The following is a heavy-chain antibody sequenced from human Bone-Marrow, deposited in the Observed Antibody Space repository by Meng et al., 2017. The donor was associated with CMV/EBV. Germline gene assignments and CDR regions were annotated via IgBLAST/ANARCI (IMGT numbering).Heavy chain of an antibody. CDR2: IKQDGSEK. J-gene: IGHJ4*02. D-gene: IGHD3-3*01. Sequence: GESLKISCAASGFTFSSYWMSWVRQAPGKGLEWVANIKQDGSEKYYVDSVKGRFTISRDNAKNSLYLQRNSLRAEDTAVYYCARVDGDFWSGYFCDYWGQGTLVTVSS. V-gene: IGHV3-7*03. CDR3: ARVDGDFWSGYFCDY. CDR1: GFTFSSYW.